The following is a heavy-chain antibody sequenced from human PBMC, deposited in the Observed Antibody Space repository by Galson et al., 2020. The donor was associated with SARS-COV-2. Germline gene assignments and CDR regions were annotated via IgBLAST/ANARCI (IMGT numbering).Heavy chain of an antibody. Sequence: ETSETLSLTCTVSGGSISSYYWSWIRQPPGKGLEWIGYIYYSGSTNYNPSLKSRLTISVDTSKNQFSLKLSSVTAADTAVYYCARHSGSYFYFDSWGQGTLVTVSS. D-gene: IGHD1-26*01. J-gene: IGHJ4*02. CDR3: ARHSGSYFYFDS. CDR2: IYYSGST. V-gene: IGHV4-59*08. CDR1: GGSISSYY.